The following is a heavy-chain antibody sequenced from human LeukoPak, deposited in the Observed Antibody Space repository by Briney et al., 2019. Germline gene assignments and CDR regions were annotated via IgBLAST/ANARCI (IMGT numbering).Heavy chain of an antibody. Sequence: GGSLRLSCAASGFTFSNYGMHWVRQAPGKGLEWVAVISYDGSNKYYADSVKGRFAISRDNSKNTLYLQMNSLRAEDTAVYYCWKGPLMGATSFPPLDHRGQGTPVTVSS. V-gene: IGHV3-30*18. CDR3: WKGPLMGATSFPPLDH. J-gene: IGHJ4*02. D-gene: IGHD1-26*01. CDR1: GFTFSNYG. CDR2: ISYDGSNK.